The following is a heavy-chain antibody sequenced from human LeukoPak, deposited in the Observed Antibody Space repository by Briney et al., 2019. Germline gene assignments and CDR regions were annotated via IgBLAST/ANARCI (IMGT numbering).Heavy chain of an antibody. CDR3: AKDPGGATTIYYFDY. D-gene: IGHD1-26*01. CDR2: IGYEGVHK. J-gene: IGHJ4*02. Sequence: GGSLRLSCAASGFTFNNFGMHWVRQAPGKGLEWVSFIGYEGVHKYYADSVKGRFTISKDNSKATLYLQMNSLRPEDTAVYYCAKDPGGATTIYYFDYWGQGTLVTVSP. CDR1: GFTFNNFG. V-gene: IGHV3-30*02.